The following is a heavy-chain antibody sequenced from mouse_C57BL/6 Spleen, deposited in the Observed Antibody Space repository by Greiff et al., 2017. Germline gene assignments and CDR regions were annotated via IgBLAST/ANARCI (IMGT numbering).Heavy chain of an antibody. CDR1: GFNIKDDY. D-gene: IGHD2-5*01. J-gene: IGHJ4*01. V-gene: IGHV14-4*01. CDR2: IDPENGDT. CDR3: TTSSYSNLYAMDY. Sequence: EVKLQQSGAELVRPGASVKLSCTASGFNIKDDYMHWVKQRPEQGLEWIGWIDPENGDTEYASKFQGKATITADTSSNTAYLQLSSLTSEDTAVYYCTTSSYSNLYAMDYWGQGTSVTVSS.